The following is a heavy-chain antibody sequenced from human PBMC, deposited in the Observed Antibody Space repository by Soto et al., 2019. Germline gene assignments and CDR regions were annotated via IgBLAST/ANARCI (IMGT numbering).Heavy chain of an antibody. CDR1: GDSFSSYA. Sequence: GASVKVSCKASGDSFSSYAMSWVRQAPGQGLEWMGGIVPIFGSRNYAQKLQGRVTITADESTSTVYMELTSLTYDDTAIYYCARDGDSGTYEYWGQGTLVTVS. J-gene: IGHJ4*02. D-gene: IGHD5-12*01. V-gene: IGHV1-69*13. CDR3: ARDGDSGTYEY. CDR2: IVPIFGSR.